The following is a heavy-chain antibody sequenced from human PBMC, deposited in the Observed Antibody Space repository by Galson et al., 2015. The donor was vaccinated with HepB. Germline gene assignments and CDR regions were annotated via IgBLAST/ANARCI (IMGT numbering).Heavy chain of an antibody. CDR2: IIPIFGTA. CDR1: GGTFSSYA. CDR3: AGGRYDWKKRGYYYYYMDV. D-gene: IGHD1-20*01. J-gene: IGHJ6*03. V-gene: IGHV1-69*05. Sequence: SVKVSCKASGGTFSSYAISWVRQAPGQGLEWMGGIIPIFGTANYAQKFQGRVTITTDESTSTAYMELSSLRSEDTAVYYCAGGRYDWKKRGYYYYYMDVWGKGTTVTVSS.